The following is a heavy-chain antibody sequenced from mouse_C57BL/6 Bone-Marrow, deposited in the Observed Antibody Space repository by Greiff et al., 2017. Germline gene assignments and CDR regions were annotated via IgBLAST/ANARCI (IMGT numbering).Heavy chain of an antibody. V-gene: IGHV14-4*01. CDR3: TSGDDGYYDWYVDV. Sequence: EVQLQQSGAELVRPGASVKLSCTASGFNIKDDYMHWVKQRPEQGLEWIGWIDPENGDTAYAAKFQGKATITADTSSNTADLQLSSLTSEDTAVYYSTSGDDGYYDWYVDVWGTGTTVTVSS. D-gene: IGHD2-3*01. CDR2: IDPENGDT. J-gene: IGHJ1*03. CDR1: GFNIKDDY.